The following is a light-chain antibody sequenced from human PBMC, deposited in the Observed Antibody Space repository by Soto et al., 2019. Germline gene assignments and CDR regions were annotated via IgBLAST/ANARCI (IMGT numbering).Light chain of an antibody. CDR2: DVS. Sequence: QSALTQPASVSGSPGQSITISCTGTSSDVGGYNYVSWYQHHPGKAPKLIIFDVSDRPSGISDRFSASKSGNTASLTISGLQADDEADYYCCSYSSGSTPWVFGTGTKVTVL. CDR3: CSYSSGSTPWV. J-gene: IGLJ1*01. CDR1: SSDVGGYNY. V-gene: IGLV2-14*03.